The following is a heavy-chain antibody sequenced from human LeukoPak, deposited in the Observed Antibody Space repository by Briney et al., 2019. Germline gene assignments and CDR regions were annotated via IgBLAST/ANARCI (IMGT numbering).Heavy chain of an antibody. V-gene: IGHV4-59*01. CDR1: GGSISSYY. Sequence: SETLSLTCTVSGGSISSYYWSWIRQPPGKGLEWIGYIYYSGSTNYNPSLKSRVTISVDTSKNQFSLKLSSVTAADTAVYYCARLAYCGGNCRVPYNWFDPWGQGTLATVSS. D-gene: IGHD2-21*02. CDR3: ARLAYCGGNCRVPYNWFDP. CDR2: IYYSGST. J-gene: IGHJ5*02.